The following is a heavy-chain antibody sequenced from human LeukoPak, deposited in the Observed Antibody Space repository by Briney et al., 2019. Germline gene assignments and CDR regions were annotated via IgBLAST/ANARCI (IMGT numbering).Heavy chain of an antibody. J-gene: IGHJ3*01. CDR3: AGGVISTDAFDV. CDR2: IYYSGST. V-gene: IGHV4-59*01. CDR1: GDSISSYY. Sequence: PSETLSLTCTVSGDSISSYYWSWIRQPPGKGLEWIGYIYYSGSTIYNPSLKSRVTMSLDTSKNQFSLKLRSVTAADTAVYYCAGGVISTDAFDVWGQGTMVTVSS. D-gene: IGHD3-3*02.